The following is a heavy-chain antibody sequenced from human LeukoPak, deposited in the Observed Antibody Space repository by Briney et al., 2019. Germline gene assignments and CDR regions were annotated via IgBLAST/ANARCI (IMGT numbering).Heavy chain of an antibody. D-gene: IGHD5-24*01. CDR2: IYTSGST. V-gene: IGHV4-4*09. Sequence: SETLSLTCTVSGGSISSYYRSWIRQPPGKGLEWIGYIYTSGSTNYNPSLKSRVTIPVDTSKNQFSLKLSSVTAADTAVYYCASTKVEMATADYYYYMDVWGKGTTVTVSS. CDR3: ASTKVEMATADYYYYMDV. J-gene: IGHJ6*03. CDR1: GGSISSYY.